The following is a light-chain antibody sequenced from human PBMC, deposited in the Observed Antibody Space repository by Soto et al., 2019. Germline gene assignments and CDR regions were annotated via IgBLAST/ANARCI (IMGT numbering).Light chain of an antibody. Sequence: QSALTQPPSASGSPGQSVTISCTGTSSDVGGYNFVSWYQQHPGKAPKLMISEVTKRPSGVPDRFSGSKSGNTASLTVSGLQAEDEADYYCSSYAGSHNYVFGTGTKLTVL. CDR1: SSDVGGYNF. V-gene: IGLV2-8*01. CDR3: SSYAGSHNYV. J-gene: IGLJ1*01. CDR2: EVT.